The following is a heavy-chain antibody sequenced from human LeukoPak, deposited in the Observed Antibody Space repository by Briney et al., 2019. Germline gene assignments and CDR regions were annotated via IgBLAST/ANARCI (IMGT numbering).Heavy chain of an antibody. D-gene: IGHD6-19*01. V-gene: IGHV3-7*04. CDR1: GFTVSSNC. Sequence: AGSLRLSCAASGFTVSSNCMNWVRQAPPKGLERVANRKQDGSEKYYMESVEGRFTISSDNAKNSLFLPMNSLRAADTAMYYCAGGTGCLIDQWGQGTLVTVSS. CDR3: AGGTGCLIDQ. CDR2: RKQDGSEK. J-gene: IGHJ4*02.